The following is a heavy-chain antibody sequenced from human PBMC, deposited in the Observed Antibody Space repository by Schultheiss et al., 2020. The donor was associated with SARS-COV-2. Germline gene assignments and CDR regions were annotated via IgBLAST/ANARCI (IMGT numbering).Heavy chain of an antibody. V-gene: IGHV1-46*01. D-gene: IGHD6-6*01. CDR1: GYTFTSYY. Sequence: ASVKVSCKASGYTFTSYYMHWVRQAPGQGLEWMGIINPSGGSTSYAQKFQGRVTMTRDTSTSTAYMELRSLRSDDTAVYYCARAPSSIAAEGAFDIWGQGTMVTVSS. CDR2: INPSGGST. CDR3: ARAPSSIAAEGAFDI. J-gene: IGHJ3*02.